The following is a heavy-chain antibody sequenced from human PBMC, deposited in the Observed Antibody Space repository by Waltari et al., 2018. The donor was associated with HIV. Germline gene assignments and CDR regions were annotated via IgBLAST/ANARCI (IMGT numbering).Heavy chain of an antibody. V-gene: IGHV1-58*01. J-gene: IGHJ4*02. D-gene: IGHD5-12*01. CDR1: GFPFPSSA. Sequence: QMQLVQSGPAVKKPGTSVKVSCKASGFPFPSSAVPWVRQARGQRLEWIGWIVVGSGNTNYAQKFQERVTITRDMSTSTAYMELSSLRSEDTAVYYCAAVYRAGGYDRDFDYWGQGTLVTVSS. CDR2: IVVGSGNT. CDR3: AAVYRAGGYDRDFDY.